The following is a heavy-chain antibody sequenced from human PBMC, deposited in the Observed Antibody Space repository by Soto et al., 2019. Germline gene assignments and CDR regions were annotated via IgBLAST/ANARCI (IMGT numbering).Heavy chain of an antibody. CDR3: ARGRSAHYDLRTGYRYFMDV. CDR1: GESVSGFH. J-gene: IGHJ6*03. Sequence: SETRSLTCTVYGESVSGFHWSWIRQPPGKGLEWIGEINHRGSTTYNPSLKSRVTISVDTSKNQLSLNLTSVAAADTAVYYCARGRSAHYDLRTGYRYFMDVWGKGTTVTVSS. D-gene: IGHD3-3*01. V-gene: IGHV4-34*01. CDR2: INHRGST.